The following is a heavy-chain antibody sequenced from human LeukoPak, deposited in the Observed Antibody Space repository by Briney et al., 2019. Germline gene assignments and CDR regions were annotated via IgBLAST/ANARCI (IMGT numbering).Heavy chain of an antibody. CDR1: GFTFSSYS. CDR2: ISSSSSTI. J-gene: IGHJ4*02. V-gene: IGHV3-48*04. Sequence: PGGSLRLSCAASGFTFSSYSMNWVRQAPRKGLEWVSYISSSSSTIYYADSVKGRFTISRDNAKNSLYLQMNSLRAEDTAVYYCARGLDPSFIVGVPVTFDHWGQGTLVTVSS. D-gene: IGHD1-26*01. CDR3: ARGLDPSFIVGVPVTFDH.